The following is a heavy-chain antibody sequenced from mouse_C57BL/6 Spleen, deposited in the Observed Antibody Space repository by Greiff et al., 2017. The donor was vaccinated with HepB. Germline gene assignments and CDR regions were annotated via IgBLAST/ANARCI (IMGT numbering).Heavy chain of an antibody. V-gene: IGHV14-4*01. CDR1: GFNIKDDY. J-gene: IGHJ2*01. D-gene: IGHD1-1*01. CDR2: IDPENGDT. Sequence: EVQLQQSGAELVRPGASVKLSCTASGFNIKDDYMHWVKQRPEQGLEWIGWIDPENGDTEYASKFQGKATITADTSSNTAYLQLSSLTSEDTAVYYCTTYYYGSSHYWGQGTTLTVSS. CDR3: TTYYYGSSHY.